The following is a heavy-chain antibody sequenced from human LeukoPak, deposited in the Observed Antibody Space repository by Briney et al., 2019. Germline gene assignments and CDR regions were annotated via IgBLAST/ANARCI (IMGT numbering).Heavy chain of an antibody. Sequence: PGGSLRLSCAASGFTFSSYEMNWVRQAPGKGLEWVSYISSSGSTIYYADSVKGRFIISRDNAKNSLSLQMNSLRAEDTAAYYCARNWNDVNYYYGMDVWGQGTTVTVSS. CDR3: ARNWNDVNYYYGMDV. CDR2: ISSSGSTI. J-gene: IGHJ6*02. D-gene: IGHD1-1*01. CDR1: GFTFSSYE. V-gene: IGHV3-48*03.